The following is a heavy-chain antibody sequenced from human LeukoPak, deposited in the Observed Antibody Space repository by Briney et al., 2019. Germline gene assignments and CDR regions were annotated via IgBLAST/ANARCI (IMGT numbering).Heavy chain of an antibody. CDR3: ARVDYSDRGIDY. V-gene: IGHV5-51*01. Sequence: GESLKISCKASGYTFSSYWIGWVRQMPGKGLEWLGAIYPDDSDTRYSPPFQGHVTISVDKSISSAHLQWRSLKASDTGIYYCARVDYSDRGIDYWGRGTPVTVSS. J-gene: IGHJ4*02. CDR1: GYTFSSYW. CDR2: IYPDDSDT. D-gene: IGHD4/OR15-4a*01.